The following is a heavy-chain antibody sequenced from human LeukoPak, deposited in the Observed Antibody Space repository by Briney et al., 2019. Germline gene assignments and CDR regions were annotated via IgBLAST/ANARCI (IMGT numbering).Heavy chain of an antibody. V-gene: IGHV4-39*07. D-gene: IGHD3-10*01. CDR3: AREGMVRGVYSTINWYFDL. J-gene: IGHJ2*01. CDR2: IYYSGST. CDR1: GGSISSSSYY. Sequence: PSETLSLTCTVSGGSISSSSYYWGWIRQPPGKGLEWIGSIYYSGSTYYNPSLKSRVTISVDKSKNQFSLKLSSVTAADTAVYNCAREGMVRGVYSTINWYFDLWGRGTLVTVSS.